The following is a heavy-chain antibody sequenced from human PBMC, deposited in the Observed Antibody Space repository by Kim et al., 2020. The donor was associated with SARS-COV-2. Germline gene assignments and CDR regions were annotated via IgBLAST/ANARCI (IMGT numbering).Heavy chain of an antibody. V-gene: IGHV4-38-2*02. CDR3: ARDKKGGWFDP. CDR1: GYSISSGYY. CDR2: IYHSGST. D-gene: IGHD2-15*01. J-gene: IGHJ5*02. Sequence: SETLSLTCTVSGYSISSGYYWGWIRQPPGKGLEWIGSIYHSGSTYYNPSLKSRVTISVDTSKNQFSLKLSSVTAADTAVYYCARDKKGGWFDPWGQGTLVTVSS.